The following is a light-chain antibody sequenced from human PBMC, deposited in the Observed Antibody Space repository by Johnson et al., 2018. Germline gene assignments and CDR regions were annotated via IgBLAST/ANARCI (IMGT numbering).Light chain of an antibody. V-gene: IGLV1-51*02. CDR2: ENN. Sequence: QSVLTQPPSVSAAPGQKVTISCSGSSSNIGNNYVSWYQQLPGTAPKLLIYENNKRPSGIPDRFSGTKSGTSATLGITGLQTGDEADDYCGTGEYSLSAGNVFVTGTKVTVL. J-gene: IGLJ1*01. CDR3: GTGEYSLSAGNV. CDR1: SSNIGNNY.